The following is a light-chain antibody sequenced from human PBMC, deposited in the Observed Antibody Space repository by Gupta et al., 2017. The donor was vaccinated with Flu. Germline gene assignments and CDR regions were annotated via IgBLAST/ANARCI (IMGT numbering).Light chain of an antibody. CDR1: QSVSSN. CDR2: GAS. Sequence: EIVMTQSPATLSGSPGERATLSCRASQSVSSNLAWYQQKPGQAPRLLIYGASTRATGFPARFSGSGSGTEFTLTISSRQSEDFAVYYCQQENNWPIIFGQGTXMEIK. V-gene: IGKV3-15*01. CDR3: QQENNWPII. J-gene: IGKJ2*01.